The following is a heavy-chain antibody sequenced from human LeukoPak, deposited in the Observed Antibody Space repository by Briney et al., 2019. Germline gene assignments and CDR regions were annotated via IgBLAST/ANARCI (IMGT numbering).Heavy chain of an antibody. CDR3: ARDEDGYNDY. CDR2: IYTSGST. J-gene: IGHJ4*02. CDR1: GGSVSSGSYY. Sequence: SQTLSPTCTVSGGSVSSGSYYWTWIRQPAGKGLEWIGRIYTSGSTNYNPSLKSRVTISVDTSKNQFSLKLRSVTAADTAIHYCARDEDGYNDYWGQGTLVTVSS. V-gene: IGHV4-61*02. D-gene: IGHD5-24*01.